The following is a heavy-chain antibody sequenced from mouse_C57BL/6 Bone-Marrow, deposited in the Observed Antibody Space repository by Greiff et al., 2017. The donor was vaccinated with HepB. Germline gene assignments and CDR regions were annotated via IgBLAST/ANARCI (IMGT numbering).Heavy chain of an antibody. D-gene: IGHD1-1*01. V-gene: IGHV2-2*01. J-gene: IGHJ3*01. CDR1: GFSLTSYG. Sequence: QVQLKESGPGLVQPSQSLSITCKVSGFSLTSYGVHWVRQSPGKGLEWLGVIWSGGRTDYKAAFISRLSISKDNTKSQVFFKMNSLQADDTAIYYRASHYYGSSLFAYWGQGTLVTVSA. CDR3: ASHYYGSSLFAY. CDR2: IWSGGRT.